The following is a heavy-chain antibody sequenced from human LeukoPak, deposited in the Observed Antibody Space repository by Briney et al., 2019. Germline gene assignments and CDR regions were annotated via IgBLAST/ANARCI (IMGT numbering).Heavy chain of an antibody. CDR3: ARDFLNWFDP. J-gene: IGHJ5*02. CDR2: IYHSGST. D-gene: IGHD2/OR15-2a*01. V-gene: IGHV4-38-2*02. CDR1: GYSISSGYY. Sequence: SETLSLTCTVSGYSISSGYYWGWIRQPPGKGLEWIGSIYHSGSTYYNPSLKSRVTISVDTSKNQFSLKLSSVTAADTAVYYCARDFLNWFDPWGQGTLVTVSS.